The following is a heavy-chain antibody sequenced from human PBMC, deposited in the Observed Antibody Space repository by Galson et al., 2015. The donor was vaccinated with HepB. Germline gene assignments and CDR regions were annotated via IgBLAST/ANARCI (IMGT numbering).Heavy chain of an antibody. CDR2: ISYDGSNK. Sequence: SLRLSCAASGFTFSSYAMHWVRQAPGKGLEWVAVISYDGSNKYYADSVKGRFTISRDNSKNTPYLQMNGLRAEDTAVYYCARDGGTYCSGGSCYSGVFDYWGQGTLVTVSS. V-gene: IGHV3-30-3*01. CDR1: GFTFSSYA. J-gene: IGHJ4*02. CDR3: ARDGGTYCSGGSCYSGVFDY. D-gene: IGHD2-15*01.